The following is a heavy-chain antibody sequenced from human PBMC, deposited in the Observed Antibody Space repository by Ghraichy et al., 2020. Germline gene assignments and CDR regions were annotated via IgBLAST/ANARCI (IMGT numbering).Heavy chain of an antibody. CDR1: GFTFSSYG. CDR3: AKVAVASTGDYWYFDL. Sequence: GGSLRLSCAASGFTFSSYGMSWVRQAPGKGLEWVSAVSGGGGRTNYADSVKGRFTISGDNSKNTLFLQMNSLRAEDTAIYFCAKVAVASTGDYWYFDLWGRGTLVTVSS. J-gene: IGHJ2*01. V-gene: IGHV3-23*01. D-gene: IGHD6-19*01. CDR2: VSGGGGRT.